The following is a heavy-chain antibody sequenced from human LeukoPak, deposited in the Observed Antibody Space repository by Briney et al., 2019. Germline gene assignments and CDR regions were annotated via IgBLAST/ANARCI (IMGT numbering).Heavy chain of an antibody. CDR2: IYYSGST. Sequence: SETLSLTCTVSGGSISSGGYYWSWIRQHPGKGLEWIGYIYYSGSTYYNPSLKSRVTISVDTSKNQFSLKLSSVTAADTAVYYCARVPIVVVPAAMGRLRDNYYYYYGMDVWGQGTTATVSS. D-gene: IGHD2-2*01. J-gene: IGHJ6*02. V-gene: IGHV4-31*03. CDR1: GGSISSGGYY. CDR3: ARVPIVVVPAAMGRLRDNYYYYYGMDV.